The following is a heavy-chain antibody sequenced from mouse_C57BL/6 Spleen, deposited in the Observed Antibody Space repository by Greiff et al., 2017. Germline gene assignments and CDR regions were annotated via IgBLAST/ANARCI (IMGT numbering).Heavy chain of an antibody. CDR2: IHPNSGST. D-gene: IGHD4-1*01. CDR3: ARDGKLGPWFAY. CDR1: GYTFTSYW. V-gene: IGHV1-64*01. Sequence: QVQLQQPGAELVKPGASVKLSCKASGYTFTSYWMHWVKQRPGQGLEWIGMIHPNSGSTNYNEKFKSKATLTVDKSSSTAYMQLSSLTSEDSAVYYCARDGKLGPWFAYWGQGTLVTVAA. J-gene: IGHJ3*01.